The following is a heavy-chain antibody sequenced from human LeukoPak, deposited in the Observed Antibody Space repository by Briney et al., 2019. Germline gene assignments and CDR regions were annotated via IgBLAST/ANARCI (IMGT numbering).Heavy chain of an antibody. CDR2: IWYDGSNK. D-gene: IGHD1-26*01. V-gene: IGHV3-33*01. CDR1: GFTFSGYG. Sequence: GGSLRLSCAASGFTFSGYGMHWVRQAPGKGLEWVAVIWYDGSNKYYADSVKGRFTISRDNSKNTLYLQMNSLRADDTAVYYCATENSGSYYGYFDSWGQGTLVTVS. CDR3: ATENSGSYYGYFDS. J-gene: IGHJ4*03.